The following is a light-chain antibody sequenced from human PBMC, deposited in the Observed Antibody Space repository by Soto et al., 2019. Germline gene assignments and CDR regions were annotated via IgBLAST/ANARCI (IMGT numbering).Light chain of an antibody. CDR1: QNVSSY. CDR2: DAS. Sequence: EIVLTQSPATLSLSPGERATLSCRASQNVSSYLAWYQQKLGQAPRLLIYDASNRATGIPARFSGSGSGTDFTLTISSLEPEDFAVSYCHQRSNWPPITFGQGTRLEIK. CDR3: HQRSNWPPIT. V-gene: IGKV3-11*01. J-gene: IGKJ5*01.